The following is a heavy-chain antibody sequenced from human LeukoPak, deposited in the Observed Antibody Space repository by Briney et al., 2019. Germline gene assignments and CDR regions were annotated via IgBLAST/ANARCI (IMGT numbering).Heavy chain of an antibody. Sequence: GGSLRLSCAASGFTFSSYGMHWVRQAPGKGLEWVAVISYDGSIKYFADSVKGRFTISRDNPKNTLYLQMNSLRPEDTAVYYCAKEMEVSPGPDYWGQGTLVTVSS. CDR1: GFTFSSYG. D-gene: IGHD1-14*01. J-gene: IGHJ4*02. CDR3: AKEMEVSPGPDY. CDR2: ISYDGSIK. V-gene: IGHV3-30*18.